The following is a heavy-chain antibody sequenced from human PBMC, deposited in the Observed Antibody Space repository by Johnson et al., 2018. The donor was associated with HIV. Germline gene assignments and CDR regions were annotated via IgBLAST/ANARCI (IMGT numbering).Heavy chain of an antibody. CDR1: GFTFDDYG. Sequence: VQLVESGGDLVQPGGSLRLSCTASGFTFDDYGMSWVRQVPGKGLEWVSGINWNGDNTGYADSLKGRFTISRDNAKNTVYLQMISLRAEDMAVYYCARSRWADDAFDGWGQGTMVTVSS. CDR3: ARSRWADDAFDG. V-gene: IGHV3-20*04. CDR2: INWNGDNT. D-gene: IGHD1-26*01. J-gene: IGHJ3*01.